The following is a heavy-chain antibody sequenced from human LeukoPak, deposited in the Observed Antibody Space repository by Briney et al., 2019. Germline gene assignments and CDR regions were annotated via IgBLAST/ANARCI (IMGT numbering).Heavy chain of an antibody. CDR3: ARAGEVVVVVAATPLDY. CDR2: ISGSGGST. J-gene: IGHJ4*02. Sequence: GGSLRLSCAASGFTFSSYAMSWVRQAPGKGLEWVSAISGSGGSTYYADSVKGRFTISRDNSKNTLYLQMNSLRAEDTAVYYCARAGEVVVVVAATPLDYWGQGTLVTVSS. D-gene: IGHD2-15*01. V-gene: IGHV3-23*01. CDR1: GFTFSSYA.